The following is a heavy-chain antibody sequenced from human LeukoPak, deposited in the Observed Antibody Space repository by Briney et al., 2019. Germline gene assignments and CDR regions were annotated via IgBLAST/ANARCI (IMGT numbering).Heavy chain of an antibody. CDR3: ARGRVTTIANYYYYYIDV. V-gene: IGHV6-1*01. CDR2: TYYRSKWSD. J-gene: IGHJ6*03. Sequence: SQTLSLTCAISGDSVSSNSAAWTWIRQSPSRGLEWLGRTYYRSKWSDDYAVSVKSRITINPDTSKNQFSLHLNSVTPEDTAVYYCARGRVTTIANYYYYYIDVWGKGTTVTVSS. CDR1: GDSVSSNSAA. D-gene: IGHD4-17*01.